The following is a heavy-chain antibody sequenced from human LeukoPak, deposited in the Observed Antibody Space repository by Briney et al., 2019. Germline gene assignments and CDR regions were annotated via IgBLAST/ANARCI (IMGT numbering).Heavy chain of an antibody. CDR3: ARDQYIVATIPFDY. Sequence: ASVKVSCKASGYTFTSYGISWVRQAPGQGLEWMGWISAYNGNTNYAQKLQGRVTMTTDTSTSSAYMELRSLRSDDTAVYYCARDQYIVATIPFDYWGQGTLVTVSS. D-gene: IGHD5-12*01. V-gene: IGHV1-18*04. CDR1: GYTFTSYG. CDR2: ISAYNGNT. J-gene: IGHJ4*02.